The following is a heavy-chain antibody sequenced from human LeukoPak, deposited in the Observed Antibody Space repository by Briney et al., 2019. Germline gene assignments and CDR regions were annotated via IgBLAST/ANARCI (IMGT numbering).Heavy chain of an antibody. CDR1: GFTFGSYW. CDR2: INTDGGDT. D-gene: IGHD1-26*01. CDR3: ARDEKIVGASGQDY. Sequence: PGGSLRLSCAASGFTFGSYWMHWVRQAPGKGLVWVSRINTDGGDTIYADSVKGRFTISRDNAKNTLFLQMNSLRAEDTAVYYRARDEKIVGASGQDYWGQGTLVTVSS. J-gene: IGHJ4*02. V-gene: IGHV3-74*01.